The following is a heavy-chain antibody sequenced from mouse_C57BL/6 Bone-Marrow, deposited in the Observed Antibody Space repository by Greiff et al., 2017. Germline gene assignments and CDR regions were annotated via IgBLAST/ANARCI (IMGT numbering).Heavy chain of an antibody. CDR2: ISSGGSYT. V-gene: IGHV5-6*01. Sequence: EVQVVESGGDLVKPGGSLKLSCAASGFTFSSYGMSWVRQTPDKRLEWVATISSGGSYTYYPDSVKGRFTISRDNAKNTLYLKMSSLKSEDTAMYYCARLGYFDVWGTGTTVTVSS. CDR1: GFTFSSYG. CDR3: ARLGYFDV. J-gene: IGHJ1*03.